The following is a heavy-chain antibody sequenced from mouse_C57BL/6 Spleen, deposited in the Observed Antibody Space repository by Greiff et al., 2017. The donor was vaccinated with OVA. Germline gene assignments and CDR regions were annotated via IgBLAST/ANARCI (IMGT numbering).Heavy chain of an antibody. V-gene: IGHV1-82*01. CDR2: IYPGDGDT. J-gene: IGHJ1*03. D-gene: IGHD2-5*01. Sequence: QVQLQQSGPELVKPGASVKISCKASGYAFSSSWMNWVKQRPGKGLEWIGRIYPGDGDTNYNGKFKGKATLTADKSSSTAYMQLSSLTSEDSAVYFCARASSNSLFDVWGTGTTVTVSS. CDR3: ARASSNSLFDV. CDR1: GYAFSSSW.